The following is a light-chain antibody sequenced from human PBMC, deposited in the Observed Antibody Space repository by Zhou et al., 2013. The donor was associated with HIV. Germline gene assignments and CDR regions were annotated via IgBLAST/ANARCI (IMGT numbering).Light chain of an antibody. CDR2: DAS. CDR3: QQTYATPLT. Sequence: DIQMTQSPSSLSASVGDRVAITCRASQSISSYVSWYQQRPGTAPKLLIHDASTLKSGVTSRFRGSGSGTDFTLTISSLQPEDFGTYHCQQTYATPLTFGGGTTVEI. V-gene: IGKV1-39*01. J-gene: IGKJ4*01. CDR1: QSISSY.